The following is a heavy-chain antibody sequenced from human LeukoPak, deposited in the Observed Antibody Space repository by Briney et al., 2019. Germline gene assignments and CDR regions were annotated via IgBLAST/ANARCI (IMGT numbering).Heavy chain of an antibody. CDR1: GFTFSPYW. CDR3: ARGSPYGDYDAFDI. V-gene: IGHV3-7*01. D-gene: IGHD4-17*01. Sequence: GGSLRLSCAASGFTFSPYWMSWVRQAPGKGLEWVANIKEDGSEKYYVDSVKGRFTTSRDNAKNSLYLEMTSLRAEDTAVYYCARGSPYGDYDAFDIWGQGTMVTVSS. J-gene: IGHJ3*02. CDR2: IKEDGSEK.